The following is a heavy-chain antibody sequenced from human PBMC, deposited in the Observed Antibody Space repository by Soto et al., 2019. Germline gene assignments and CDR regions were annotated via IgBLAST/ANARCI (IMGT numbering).Heavy chain of an antibody. D-gene: IGHD2-21*01. CDR1: GYTFTSYG. Sequence: ASVKVSCKASGYTFTSYGISWVRQAPGQGLEWMGWISAYNGNTNYAQKLQGRVAMTTDTSTSTAYMELRSLRSDDTAVYYCARDRRNQEFRWFDPWGQGTRVTVSS. V-gene: IGHV1-18*01. J-gene: IGHJ5*02. CDR3: ARDRRNQEFRWFDP. CDR2: ISAYNGNT.